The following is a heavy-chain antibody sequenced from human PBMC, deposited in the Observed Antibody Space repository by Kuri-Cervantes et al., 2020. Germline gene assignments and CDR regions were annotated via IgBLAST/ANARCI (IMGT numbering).Heavy chain of an antibody. J-gene: IGHJ6*02. CDR2: ISSSSSYI. CDR3: AKGQYYDILTGYYPTDYYYGMDV. D-gene: IGHD3-9*01. Sequence: LSLTCAASGFTFSSYSMNWVRQAPGKGLEWVSSISSSSSYIYYADSVKGRFTISRDNAKNSLYLQMNSLRAEDTAVYYCAKGQYYDILTGYYPTDYYYGMDVWGQGTTVTVSS. CDR1: GFTFSSYS. V-gene: IGHV3-21*01.